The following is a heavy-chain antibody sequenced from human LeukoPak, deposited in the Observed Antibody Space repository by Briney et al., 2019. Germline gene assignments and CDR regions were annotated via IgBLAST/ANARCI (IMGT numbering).Heavy chain of an antibody. Sequence: SQTLSLTCTVSGGSISSGSYYWSWIRQPPGKGLEWIGYIYYSGSTNYNPSLKSRVTISVDTSKNQFSLKLSSVTAADTAVYYCARGSSTSPYYYYYMDVWGKGTTVTVSS. V-gene: IGHV4-61*01. CDR2: IYYSGST. J-gene: IGHJ6*03. CDR1: GGSISSGSYY. D-gene: IGHD2-2*01. CDR3: ARGSSTSPYYYYYMDV.